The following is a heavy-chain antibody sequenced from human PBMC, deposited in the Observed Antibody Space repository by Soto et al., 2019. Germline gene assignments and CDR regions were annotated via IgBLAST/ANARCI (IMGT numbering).Heavy chain of an antibody. CDR1: GYSFTSYW. J-gene: IGHJ4*02. V-gene: IGHV5-51*01. D-gene: IGHD6-13*01. CDR3: ARHTNPPWGSWYSPLIDY. Sequence: PGESLKISCKGSGYSFTSYWIGWVRQMPGKGLEWMGIIYPGDSDTRYSPSFQGQVTISADKSISTAYLQWSSLKASDTAMYYCARHTNPPWGSWYSPLIDYWGQGTLVTVSS. CDR2: IYPGDSDT.